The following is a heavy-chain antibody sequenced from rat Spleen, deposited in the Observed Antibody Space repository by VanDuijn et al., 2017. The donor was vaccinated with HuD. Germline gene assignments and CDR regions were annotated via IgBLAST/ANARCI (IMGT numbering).Heavy chain of an antibody. CDR2: ISSGGST. Sequence: QVQLKESGPGLVKPSQTLSLTCTVSGFSLTSYTVSWVRQPPGKGLEWIAAISSGGSTYYNSVFKSRLSISRDTSKNQVFLKMSSLQTDDTGTYYCTRDPPGSSGVIDAWGQGASVTVSS. CDR3: TRDPPGSSGVIDA. CDR1: GFSLTSYT. D-gene: IGHD5-1*01. J-gene: IGHJ4*01. V-gene: IGHV2-6*01.